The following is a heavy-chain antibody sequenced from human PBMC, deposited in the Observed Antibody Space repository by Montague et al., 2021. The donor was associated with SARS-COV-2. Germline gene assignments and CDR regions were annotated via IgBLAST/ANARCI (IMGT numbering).Heavy chain of an antibody. D-gene: IGHD2-21*01. V-gene: IGHV4-59*01. CDR2: IYYSGST. CDR1: GGSISSYY. CDR3: ARGGDMNWFDP. Sequence: SETLSLTCTVSGGSISSYYWSWIWQPPGKGLEWIGHIYYSGSTNYNPSLKSRVTISVDTSKNQFSLKLSSVTAADTAVYYCARGGDMNWFDPWGQGTLVTVSS. J-gene: IGHJ5*02.